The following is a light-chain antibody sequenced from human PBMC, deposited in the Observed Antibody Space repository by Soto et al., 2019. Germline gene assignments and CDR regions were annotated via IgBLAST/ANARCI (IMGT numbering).Light chain of an antibody. CDR2: GAT. J-gene: IGKJ4*01. Sequence: EIVMTQSPATLSVSPGERATLSCRASQSVNSNLAWYQQKPGQAPSLLIYGATTRATGIPARFSGSGSGTEFTLTISSLQSEEFAVYYCQQYYNWHLTFGGGTKVEIK. CDR3: QQYYNWHLT. V-gene: IGKV3-15*01. CDR1: QSVNSN.